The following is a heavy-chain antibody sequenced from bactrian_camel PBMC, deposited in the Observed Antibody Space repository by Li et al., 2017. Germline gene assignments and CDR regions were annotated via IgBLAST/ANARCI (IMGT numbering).Heavy chain of an antibody. V-gene: IGHV3S40*01. Sequence: VQLVESGGGSVQAGESLKLSCAVSGYSVSRYEMGWFRQAPGEEREGVAAIDSDSTTTMYADSVKGRFTISLENAVNDNGKNTMYLQLNALLPEDTAMYYCAAGETAAMGWTRTCPEWDYWGQGTQVTVS. J-gene: IGHJ4*01. CDR3: AAGETAAMGWTRTCPEWDY. CDR1: GYSVSRYE. D-gene: IGHD3*01. CDR2: IDSDSTTT.